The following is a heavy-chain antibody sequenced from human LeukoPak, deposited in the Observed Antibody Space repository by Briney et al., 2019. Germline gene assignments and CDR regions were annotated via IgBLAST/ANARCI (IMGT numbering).Heavy chain of an antibody. Sequence: PSETLSLTCAVYGGSFSDYYWSGIRQPPGKGLEWIGEINHSGSTNYNPSLKSRVTISVDTSKNQFSLKLSSVTAADTAVYYCARGGIAGHWYFHLWGRGTLVTVSS. CDR2: INHSGST. CDR3: ARGGIAGHWYFHL. CDR1: GGSFSDYY. J-gene: IGHJ2*01. D-gene: IGHD6-13*01. V-gene: IGHV4-34*01.